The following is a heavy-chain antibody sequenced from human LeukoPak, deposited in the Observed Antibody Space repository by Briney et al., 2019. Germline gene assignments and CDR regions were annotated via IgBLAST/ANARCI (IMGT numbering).Heavy chain of an antibody. V-gene: IGHV1-18*01. CDR1: GYTFTSYG. D-gene: IGHD3-9*01. J-gene: IGHJ4*02. CDR3: ARDGAHILTGYYRN. CDR2: ISAYNGNT. Sequence: GASVKVSCKASGYTFTSYGISWVRQAPGQGLEWMGWISAYNGNTDYAQKLQGRVTMTTDTSTSTAYMELRSLRSDDTAVYYCARDGAHILTGYYRNWGQGTLVTVSS.